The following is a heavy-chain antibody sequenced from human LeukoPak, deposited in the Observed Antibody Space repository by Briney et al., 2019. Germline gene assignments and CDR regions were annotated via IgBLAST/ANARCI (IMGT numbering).Heavy chain of an antibody. CDR2: IYYSGST. J-gene: IGHJ5*02. D-gene: IGHD3-10*01. CDR3: AREGNTYGSNWFDP. Sequence: PSETLSLTCTVSGGSISSSSYYWGWIRQPPGKGLEWIGSIYYSGSTYYNPSLKSRVTISVDTSKNQFSLKLSSVTAADTAVYYCAREGNTYGSNWFDPWGQGTLFTVSS. CDR1: GGSISSSSYY. V-gene: IGHV4-39*07.